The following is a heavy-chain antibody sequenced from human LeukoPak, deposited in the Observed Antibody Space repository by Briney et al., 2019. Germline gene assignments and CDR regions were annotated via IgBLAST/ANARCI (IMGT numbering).Heavy chain of an antibody. Sequence: GGSLRLSCAASGFTFSSYAMHWVRQAPGKGLEWVAVISYDGSNKYYADSVKGRFTISRDNSKNTLYLQMNSLRAEDTAVYYCTGRYCSSTSCYGSFDYWGQGTLVTVSS. CDR2: ISYDGSNK. J-gene: IGHJ4*02. D-gene: IGHD2-2*01. CDR1: GFTFSSYA. V-gene: IGHV3-30*04. CDR3: TGRYCSSTSCYGSFDY.